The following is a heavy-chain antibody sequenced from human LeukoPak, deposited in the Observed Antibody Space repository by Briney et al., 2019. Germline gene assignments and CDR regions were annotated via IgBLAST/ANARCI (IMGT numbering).Heavy chain of an antibody. Sequence: ASVKVSCKASGYTFTSYGISWVRQAPGQGLKWLGWISGYNVNTNYAQKFQGRVTMTTDTSTSTAYMELGSLRSDDTAVYYCARDQYSWNPWEYGMDVWGKGTTVTVSS. CDR2: ISGYNVNT. J-gene: IGHJ6*04. CDR1: GYTFTSYG. V-gene: IGHV1-18*04. CDR3: ARDQYSWNPWEYGMDV. D-gene: IGHD1-1*01.